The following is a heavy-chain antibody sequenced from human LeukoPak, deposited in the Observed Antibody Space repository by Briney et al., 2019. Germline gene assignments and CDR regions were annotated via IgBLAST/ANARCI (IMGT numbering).Heavy chain of an antibody. CDR1: GFMFSGYW. Sequence: GGSLRLSCAASGFMFSGYWMSWVRQAPGKGLEWVANIKQDGSEKYYVDSVKGRFTISRDNAKNSLYLQMNSLRAEDTAVYYCAREESRNSNDMWGQGTMVTVSS. V-gene: IGHV3-7*01. J-gene: IGHJ3*02. CDR2: IKQDGSEK. CDR3: AREESRNSNDM. D-gene: IGHD2-2*01.